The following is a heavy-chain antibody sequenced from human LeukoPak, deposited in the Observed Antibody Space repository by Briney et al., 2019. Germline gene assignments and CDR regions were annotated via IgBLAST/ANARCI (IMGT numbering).Heavy chain of an antibody. CDR2: IIPIFGTA. V-gene: IGHV1-69*05. CDR1: GGTFSSYA. Sequence: ASVKVSCKASGGTFSSYAISWVRQAPGQGLDWMGGIIPIFGTANYAQKFQGRVTITTDESTSTAYMELSSLRSEDTAVYYCARGRRDGYNLADAFDIWGQGTMVTVSS. J-gene: IGHJ3*02. CDR3: ARGRRDGYNLADAFDI. D-gene: IGHD5-24*01.